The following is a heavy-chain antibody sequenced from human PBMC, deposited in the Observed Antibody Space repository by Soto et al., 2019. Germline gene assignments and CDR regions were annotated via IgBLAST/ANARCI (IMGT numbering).Heavy chain of an antibody. CDR2: IYPGDSDT. J-gene: IGHJ6*02. V-gene: IGHV5-51*01. CDR3: ARTRSFTLGFYYDGMDV. D-gene: IGHD6-6*01. Sequence: GESLKISCQGSGYSFAGYWIGWVRQMPGKDLEWMGIIYPGDSDTRYSPSFQGQVTISADKSLRTAYLQWTSLKASDTALYYCARTRSFTLGFYYDGMDVWGQGTTVTVYS. CDR1: GYSFAGYW.